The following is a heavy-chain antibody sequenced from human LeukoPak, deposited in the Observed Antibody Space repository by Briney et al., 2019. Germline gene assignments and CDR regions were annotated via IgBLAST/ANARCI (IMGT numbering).Heavy chain of an antibody. CDR2: INPNSGDT. V-gene: IGHV1-2*02. CDR1: GYTFTGYY. CDR3: ARDVDTVLRGVTVPGDS. J-gene: IGHJ4*02. D-gene: IGHD3-10*01. Sequence: VASVKVSCKASGYTFTGYYMHWVRQAPGQGLEWMGWINPNSGDTNYAQKFQGRVTMTRDTSISTAYMELSRLRFDDTAVYYCARDVDTVLRGVTVPGDSWGQGTLVTVAS.